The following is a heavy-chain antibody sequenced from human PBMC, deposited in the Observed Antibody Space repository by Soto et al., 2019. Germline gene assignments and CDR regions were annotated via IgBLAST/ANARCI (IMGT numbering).Heavy chain of an antibody. CDR3: ARGRRYSYGYTGYYYGMDV. Sequence: QVQLQQWGAGLLKPSETLSLTCAVYGGSFSGYYWSWIRQPPGKGLEWIGEINHSGSTNYNPSLKIRVTISVNTSKNQSSLKLSSVTAADTAVYYCARGRRYSYGYTGYYYGMDVWGQGTTVTVSS. V-gene: IGHV4-34*01. CDR2: INHSGST. CDR1: GGSFSGYY. D-gene: IGHD5-18*01. J-gene: IGHJ6*02.